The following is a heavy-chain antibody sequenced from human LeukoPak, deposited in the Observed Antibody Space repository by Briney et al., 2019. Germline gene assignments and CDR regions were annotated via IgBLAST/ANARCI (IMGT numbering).Heavy chain of an antibody. D-gene: IGHD2-21*02. CDR1: GFTFSSYE. CDR2: ISSSGSTI. Sequence: PGGSLRLSCAASGFTFSSYEMNWVRQAPGKGLEWVSYISSSGSTIYYADSVKGRFTISRDNAKNSLYLQMNSLRAEDTAVYYCAGVTYCGGDCYFAFDIWGQGTMVTVSS. V-gene: IGHV3-48*03. CDR3: AGVTYCGGDCYFAFDI. J-gene: IGHJ3*02.